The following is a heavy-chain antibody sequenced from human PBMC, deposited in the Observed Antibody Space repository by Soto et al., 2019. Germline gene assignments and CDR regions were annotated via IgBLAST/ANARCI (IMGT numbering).Heavy chain of an antibody. CDR1: GYTFTSYD. CDR3: AREYCSGGSCRASWFDP. D-gene: IGHD2-15*01. CDR2: MNPNSGNT. V-gene: IGHV1-8*01. Sequence: ASVKVSCKASGYTFTSYDINWVRQATGQGLEWMGWMNPNSGNTGYAQKFQGRVTMTRNTSISTAYMELSSLRSEDTAVYYCAREYCSGGSCRASWFDPWGQGTLVTVSS. J-gene: IGHJ5*02.